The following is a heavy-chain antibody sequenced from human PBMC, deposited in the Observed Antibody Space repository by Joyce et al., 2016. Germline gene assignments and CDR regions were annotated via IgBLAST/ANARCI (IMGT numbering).Heavy chain of an antibody. CDR1: GLTLSNYG. V-gene: IGHV3-30*18. D-gene: IGHD6-25*01. J-gene: IGHJ4*02. CDR2: ISYDGIYK. Sequence: GGGMVQPGRSLRLSCAASGLTLSNYGVHWVRQAPGKGLEWVAVISYDGIYKYYADSVKGRFTISRDNSKNTVFLEMNSLRTEDTAVYYCAKILTATYSSGWFLDYWGQGTLVTVSS. CDR3: AKILTATYSSGWFLDY.